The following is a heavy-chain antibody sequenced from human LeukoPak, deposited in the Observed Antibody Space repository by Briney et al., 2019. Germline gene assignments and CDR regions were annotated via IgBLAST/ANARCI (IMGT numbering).Heavy chain of an antibody. J-gene: IGHJ5*02. Sequence: SQTLSLTCTVSGGSISSGDYYWSWIRQPPGKGLEWIAYMYYSGSTYYNPSIKSRVTMSADTSKTQLSLKLSSVTAADTAVYYCARPYYYDSRIDPWGQGTLVTVSS. D-gene: IGHD3-22*01. V-gene: IGHV4-30-4*01. CDR3: ARPYYYDSRIDP. CDR1: GGSISSGDYY. CDR2: MYYSGST.